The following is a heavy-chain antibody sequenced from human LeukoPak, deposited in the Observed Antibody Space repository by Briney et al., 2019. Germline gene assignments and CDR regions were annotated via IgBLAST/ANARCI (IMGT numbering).Heavy chain of an antibody. V-gene: IGHV3-74*03. CDR3: ATAQMYTTFSSDFDY. Sequence: GGSLRLSCAASGFSFSSYWRQWVRHVPGKGLVWVSRINSDGTSTMFADSVKGRFTISRDNAKNTLYLQMNSLRAHDTAVYYCATAQMYTTFSSDFDYWGQGTLVTVSS. CDR1: GFSFSSYW. D-gene: IGHD2/OR15-2a*01. CDR2: INSDGTST. J-gene: IGHJ4*02.